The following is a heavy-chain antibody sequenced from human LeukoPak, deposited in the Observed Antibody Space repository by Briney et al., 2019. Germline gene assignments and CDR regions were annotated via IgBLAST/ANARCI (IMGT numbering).Heavy chain of an antibody. Sequence: PGRSLRLSCAASGFSFSSFGMHWVSQAPGKGMEWAAVTWYDGSNKYYADSVKGRFTISRDNSKNTVYLQMNSLRAEDTALYYCAKDIQGANWGQGTLVTVSS. CDR3: AKDIQGAN. V-gene: IGHV3-33*06. CDR2: TWYDGSNK. D-gene: IGHD5-18*01. CDR1: GFSFSSFG. J-gene: IGHJ4*02.